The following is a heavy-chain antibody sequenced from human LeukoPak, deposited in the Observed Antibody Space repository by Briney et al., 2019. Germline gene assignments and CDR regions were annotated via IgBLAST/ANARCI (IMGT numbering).Heavy chain of an antibody. J-gene: IGHJ4*02. V-gene: IGHV4-31*03. CDR2: IYYSGST. Sequence: SETLSLTCTVSGGSISSGGHYWSWIRQHPGKGLEWIGYIYYSGSTYYNPSLKSRVTISVDTSKNQFSLKLSPVTAADTAVYYCARDPVRPYDFWSGYYDSYWGQGTLVTVSS. CDR1: GGSISSGGHY. D-gene: IGHD3-3*01. CDR3: ARDPVRPYDFWSGYYDSY.